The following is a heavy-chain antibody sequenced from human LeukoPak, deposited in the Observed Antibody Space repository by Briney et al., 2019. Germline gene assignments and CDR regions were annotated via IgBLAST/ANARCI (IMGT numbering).Heavy chain of an antibody. CDR3: AKVQKKRYCSGGSCYVLDY. J-gene: IGHJ4*02. CDR1: GFTFSSYG. Sequence: GRALRLSCAASGFTFSSYGMHWVRQAPGRGVGGVAVISYDGSNKYYADSVKGRFTISRDNSKNTLYLQMNSLRAEDTAVYYCAKVQKKRYCSGGSCYVLDYWGQGTLVTVSS. D-gene: IGHD2-15*01. V-gene: IGHV3-30*18. CDR2: ISYDGSNK.